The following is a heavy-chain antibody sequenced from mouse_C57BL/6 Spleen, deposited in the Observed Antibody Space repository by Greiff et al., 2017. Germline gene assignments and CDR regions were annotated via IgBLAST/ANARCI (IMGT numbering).Heavy chain of an antibody. CDR1: GYTFTSYG. CDR2: IYPRSGNT. CDR3: ANDYDGAWFAD. Sequence: QVQLQQSGAELARPGASVKLSCKASGYTFTSYGISWVKQRTGQGLEWIGEIYPRSGNTYYNEKFKGKATLTADKSSSTAYMALRSLPSEDSAVYFCANDYDGAWFADWGQGTLVTVSA. D-gene: IGHD2-4*01. V-gene: IGHV1-81*01. J-gene: IGHJ3*01.